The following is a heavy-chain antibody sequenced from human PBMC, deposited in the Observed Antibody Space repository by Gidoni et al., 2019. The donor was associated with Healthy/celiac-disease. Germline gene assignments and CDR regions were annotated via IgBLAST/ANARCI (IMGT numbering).Heavy chain of an antibody. V-gene: IGHV4-4*07. CDR2: IYTSGST. J-gene: IGHJ6*03. Sequence: QVQLQESGPGLVTPSETLSLTCTVSGGSIRRYYWRWIRQPAGKGLEWIGRIYTSGSTNYNPSLKSRVTMSGDTYKNQFSLKLSSVTAADTVVYYCARGEIAAAGTGHYYYYMDVWGKGTTVTVSS. D-gene: IGHD6-13*01. CDR1: GGSIRRYY. CDR3: ARGEIAAAGTGHYYYYMDV.